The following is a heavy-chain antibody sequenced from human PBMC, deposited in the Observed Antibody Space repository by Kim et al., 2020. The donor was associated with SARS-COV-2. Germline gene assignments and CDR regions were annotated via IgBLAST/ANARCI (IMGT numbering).Heavy chain of an antibody. Sequence: SNKLYADSVKDRFTISRDNSKTTLYLQMNSLGAEDTAVYYCARGGDYFDYWGQGTLVTVSS. D-gene: IGHD3-16*01. CDR2: SNK. J-gene: IGHJ4*02. CDR3: ARGGDYFDY. V-gene: IGHV3-30-3*01.